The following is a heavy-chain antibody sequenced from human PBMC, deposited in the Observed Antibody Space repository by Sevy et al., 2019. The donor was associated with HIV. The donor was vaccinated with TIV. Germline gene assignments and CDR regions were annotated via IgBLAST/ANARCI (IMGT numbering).Heavy chain of an antibody. CDR2: VSGSINYI. V-gene: IGHV3-21*06. D-gene: IGHD1-26*01. CDR1: GFTFINYN. CDR3: ARGPPDGSYDYFDY. Sequence: GGSLRLSCAASGFTFINYNMNWVRQAPGKGLEWVASVSGSINYIYYAESLKGRFIISRDNAKDTLYLQMNSLRADDSAVYYCARGPPDGSYDYFDYWGQGTLVTVSS. J-gene: IGHJ4*02.